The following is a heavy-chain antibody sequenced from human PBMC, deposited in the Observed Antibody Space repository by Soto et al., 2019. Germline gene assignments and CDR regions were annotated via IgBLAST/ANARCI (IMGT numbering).Heavy chain of an antibody. CDR3: ARAENYDFWSGYVYYFDY. CDR1: GFTFSSYA. D-gene: IGHD3-3*01. V-gene: IGHV3-23*01. Sequence: GGSLRLSCAASGFTFSSYAMAWVRQAPGKGLEWVSSVSASGGTTNYADSVKGRFTISRDNSKNTLYLQMNSLRAEDTAVYYCARAENYDFWSGYVYYFDYWGQGTLVTVSS. CDR2: VSASGGTT. J-gene: IGHJ4*02.